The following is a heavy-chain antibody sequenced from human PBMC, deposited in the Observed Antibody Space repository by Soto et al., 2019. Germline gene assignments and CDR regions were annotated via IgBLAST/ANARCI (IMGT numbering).Heavy chain of an antibody. CDR2: IIPIFGTA. J-gene: IGHJ6*02. CDR3: ATKFSSSDYYYGMDV. V-gene: IGHV1-69*01. CDR1: GGTFISYA. Sequence: SVKVTFKASGGTFISYAIIWVRQAPGQGLEWMGGIIPIFGTANYAQKFQGRVTITADESTSTAYMELSSLRSEDTAVYYCATKFSSSDYYYGMDVCGQRTTVSVSS. D-gene: IGHD6-6*01.